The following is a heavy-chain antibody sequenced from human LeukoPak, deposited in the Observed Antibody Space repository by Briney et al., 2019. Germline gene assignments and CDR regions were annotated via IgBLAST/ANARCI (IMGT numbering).Heavy chain of an antibody. Sequence: QPGRSLRLSCAASGFTFDDYAMHWVRQAPGKGLEWVSGISWNSGSIGYADSVKGRYTISRDNAKNSLYLQMNSLRAEDTALYYCAKDLLGWGQGTLVTVSS. V-gene: IGHV3-9*01. CDR1: GFTFDDYA. J-gene: IGHJ4*02. CDR2: ISWNSGSI. CDR3: AKDLLG.